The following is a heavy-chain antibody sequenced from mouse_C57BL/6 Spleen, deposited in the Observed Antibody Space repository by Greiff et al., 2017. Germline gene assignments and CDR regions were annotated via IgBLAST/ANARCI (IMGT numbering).Heavy chain of an antibody. CDR1: GYTFTDYE. D-gene: IGHD2-2*01. Sequence: QVQLQQSGAELVRPGASVTLSCKASGYTFTDYEMHWVKQTPVHGLEWIGAIDPETGGTAYNQKFKGKAILTADKSSSTAYMELRSLTSEDSAVYYCTRDGYDEVFDDWGQGTTLTVSS. CDR3: TRDGYDEVFDD. V-gene: IGHV1-15*01. CDR2: IDPETGGT. J-gene: IGHJ2*01.